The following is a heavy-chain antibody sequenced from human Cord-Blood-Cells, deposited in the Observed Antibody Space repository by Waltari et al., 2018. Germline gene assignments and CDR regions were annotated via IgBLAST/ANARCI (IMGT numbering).Heavy chain of an antibody. J-gene: IGHJ1*01. CDR1: GGSISSGGYY. CDR2: IYYSGST. CDR3: ARTGGEWLEYFQH. Sequence: QVQMQESGPGLVKPSQTLSLTCTVHGGSISSGGYYWIWNRQHPGKGLEWIGYIYYSGSTHYNPSLKSRVTISVDTAKNQFSLKLSSVTAADTAVYYCARTGGEWLEYFQHWGQGTLVTVSS. V-gene: IGHV4-31*03. D-gene: IGHD3-3*01.